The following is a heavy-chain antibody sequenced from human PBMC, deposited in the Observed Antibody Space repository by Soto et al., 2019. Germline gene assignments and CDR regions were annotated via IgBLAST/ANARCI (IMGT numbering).Heavy chain of an antibody. Sequence: QVQLVQSGAEVKKPGSSVKVSCKSSGGTFSSYAISWVRQAPGQGLEGMGGIIPIFGTANYAQKFQGRVTITADESTSTAYMELSSLRSEDTAVYYCAACIAAAGIPAPDYDYGMDVWGQGTTVTVSS. CDR3: AACIAAAGIPAPDYDYGMDV. CDR1: GGTFSSYA. CDR2: IIPIFGTA. D-gene: IGHD6-13*01. V-gene: IGHV1-69*01. J-gene: IGHJ6*02.